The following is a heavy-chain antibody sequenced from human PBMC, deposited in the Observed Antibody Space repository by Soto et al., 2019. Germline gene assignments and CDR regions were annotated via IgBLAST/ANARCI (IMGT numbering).Heavy chain of an antibody. CDR2: IWYDGSNK. Sequence: QVQLVESGGGVVQPGRSLRLSCAASGFTFSSYGMHWVRQAPGKGLDWVAVIWYDGSNKYYADSVKGRVTISRDNSKNTLYLQMNSLRAEDTAVYYCARDLAGYYFDYWGQGTLVTVSS. CDR3: ARDLAGYYFDY. CDR1: GFTFSSYG. D-gene: IGHD6-25*01. V-gene: IGHV3-33*01. J-gene: IGHJ4*02.